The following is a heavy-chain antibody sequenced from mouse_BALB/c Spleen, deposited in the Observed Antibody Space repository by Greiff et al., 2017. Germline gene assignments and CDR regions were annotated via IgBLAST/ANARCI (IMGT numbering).Heavy chain of an antibody. CDR2: ISSGGSYT. CDR3: ARRDYAGAMDY. V-gene: IGHV5-9-4*01. CDR1: GFTFSSYA. Sequence: EVKVVESGGGLVKPGGSLKLSCAASGFTFSSYAMSWVRQSPEKRLEWVAEISSGGSYTYYPDTVTGRFTISRDNAKNTLYLEMSSLRSEDTAMYYCARRDYAGAMDYWGQGTSVTVSS. D-gene: IGHD1-1*02. J-gene: IGHJ4*01.